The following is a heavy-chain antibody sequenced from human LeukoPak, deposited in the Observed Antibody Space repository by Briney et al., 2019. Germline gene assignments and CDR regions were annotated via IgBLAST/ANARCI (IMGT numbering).Heavy chain of an antibody. V-gene: IGHV4-39*01. Sequence: SETLSLTCTVSGGSISSSSYYWGWIRQPPGKGLEWIGSIYYSGSTYYNPSLKSRVTISVDTSKNQFSLKLSSVTAADTAVYYCARQLQGSYSSTWGQGTLVTVSS. D-gene: IGHD1-26*01. CDR2: IYYSGST. CDR1: GGSISSSSYY. CDR3: ARQLQGSYSST. J-gene: IGHJ4*02.